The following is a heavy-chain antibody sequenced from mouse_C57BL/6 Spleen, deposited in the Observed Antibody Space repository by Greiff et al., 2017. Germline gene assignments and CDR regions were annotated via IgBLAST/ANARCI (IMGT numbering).Heavy chain of an antibody. Sequence: QVQLKQSGAELMKPGASVKLSCKATGYTFTGYWIEWVKQRPGHGLEWIGEILPGSGSTNYNEKFKGKATFTADTSSNTAYMQLSSLTTEDSAIYYCARRDGYDYDGGAGFADWGQGTLVTVSA. J-gene: IGHJ3*01. D-gene: IGHD2-4*01. CDR3: ARRDGYDYDGGAGFAD. V-gene: IGHV1-9*01. CDR1: GYTFTGYW. CDR2: ILPGSGST.